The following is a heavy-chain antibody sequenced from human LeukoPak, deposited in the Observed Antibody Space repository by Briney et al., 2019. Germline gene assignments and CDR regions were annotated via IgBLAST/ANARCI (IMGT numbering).Heavy chain of an antibody. J-gene: IGHJ4*02. CDR1: GFTFSSYG. V-gene: IGHV3-48*04. CDR2: ISDSGNTI. Sequence: GGSLRLSCAASGFTFSSYGMSWVRQAPGKGLEWVAHISDSGNTIYYADSVKGRFTISRDNGKNSLYLQMNSLRAEDTALYYCVRESFYYFNYWGQGTLVTVSS. CDR3: VRESFYYFNY.